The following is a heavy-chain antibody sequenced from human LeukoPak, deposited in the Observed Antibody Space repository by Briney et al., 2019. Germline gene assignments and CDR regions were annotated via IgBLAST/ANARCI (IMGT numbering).Heavy chain of an antibody. CDR1: GGTFSSYA. V-gene: IGHV1-69*05. Sequence: ASVKVSCKASGGTFSSYAISWVRQAPGQGLEWMGGIIPIFGTANYAQKFQGRVTITTDESTSTAYMELSSLRSEDTAVCYCAREWTHYDSSGYKKNAFDIWGQGTMVTVSS. D-gene: IGHD3-22*01. CDR2: IIPIFGTA. CDR3: AREWTHYDSSGYKKNAFDI. J-gene: IGHJ3*02.